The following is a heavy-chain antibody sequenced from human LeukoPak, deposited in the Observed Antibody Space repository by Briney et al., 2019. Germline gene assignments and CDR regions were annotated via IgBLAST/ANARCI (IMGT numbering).Heavy chain of an antibody. Sequence: PGGSLRLSCAASGFTFSTFAMRWVRQAPGKGLEWVAVMSYDGSNKDHADSVKGRFTISRDNSKNTLYLQMNSLRPDDTAVYYCARGGVERTTPRIGDYYFSGMDVWGQGTTVTVS. V-gene: IGHV3-30-3*01. CDR2: MSYDGSNK. J-gene: IGHJ6*02. CDR1: GFTFSTFA. D-gene: IGHD3-10*01. CDR3: ARGGVERTTPRIGDYYFSGMDV.